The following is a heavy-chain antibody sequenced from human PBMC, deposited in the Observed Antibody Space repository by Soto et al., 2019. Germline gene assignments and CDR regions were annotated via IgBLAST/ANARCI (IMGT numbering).Heavy chain of an antibody. J-gene: IGHJ4*02. V-gene: IGHV4-4*02. CDR3: ARLTVTTSPLGGGFDY. CDR2: IYHSGST. Sequence: SETLSLTCAVSGGSISSSNWWSWVRQPPGKGLEWIGEIYHSGSTNYNPSLKSRVTISVDKSKNQFSLKLSSVTAADTAVYYCARLTVTTSPLGGGFDYWGQGTLVIVSS. CDR1: GGSISSSNW. D-gene: IGHD4-17*01.